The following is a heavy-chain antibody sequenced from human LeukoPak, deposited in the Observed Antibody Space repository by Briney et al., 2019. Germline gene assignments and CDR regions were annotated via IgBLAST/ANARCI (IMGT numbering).Heavy chain of an antibody. CDR2: IIPIFGTA. CDR1: GGTFSSYA. D-gene: IGHD3-10*01. Sequence: ASVKVSRKASGGTFSSYAISWVRQAPGQGLEWMGGIIPIFGTANYAQKFQGRVTITTDESTSTAYMELSSLRSEDTAVYYCARAGITMVRGGQYYYYYMDVWGKGTTVTVSS. V-gene: IGHV1-69*05. CDR3: ARAGITMVRGGQYYYYYMDV. J-gene: IGHJ6*03.